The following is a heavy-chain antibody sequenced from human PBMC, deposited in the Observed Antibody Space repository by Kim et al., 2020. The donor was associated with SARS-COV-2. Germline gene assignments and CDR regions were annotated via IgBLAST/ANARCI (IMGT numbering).Heavy chain of an antibody. CDR3: ARDHLRYVWGSPPRRTDAFDI. CDR2: ISSSGSTI. V-gene: IGHV3-11*01. CDR1: GFTFSDYY. Sequence: GGSLRLSCAASGFTFSDYYMSWIRQAPGKGLEWVSYISSSGSTIYYADSVKGRFTISRDNAKNSLYLQMNSLRAEDTAVYYCARDHLRYVWGSPPRRTDAFDIWGQGTMVTVSS. D-gene: IGHD3-16*01. J-gene: IGHJ3*02.